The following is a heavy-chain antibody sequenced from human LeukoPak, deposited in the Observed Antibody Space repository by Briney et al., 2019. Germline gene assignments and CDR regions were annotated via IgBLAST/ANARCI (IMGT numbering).Heavy chain of an antibody. V-gene: IGHV4-59*12. J-gene: IGHJ6*03. CDR1: DDSITIYY. D-gene: IGHD3-10*01. Sequence: PSETLSLTCTVSDDSITIYYWTWIRQPPGKGLEWIGYIDHTGITNYNPSLNSRVTISRDTSKNHFSLKLSSVTAADTAVYYCARESYGSRSYDYYYYYMDVWGKGTTVTVSS. CDR2: IDHTGIT. CDR3: ARESYGSRSYDYYYYYMDV.